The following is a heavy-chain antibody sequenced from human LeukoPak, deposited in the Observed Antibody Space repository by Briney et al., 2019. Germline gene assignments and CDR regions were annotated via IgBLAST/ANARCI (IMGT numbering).Heavy chain of an antibody. J-gene: IGHJ4*02. CDR1: VFTFIDYY. V-gene: IGHV3-11*01. CDR2: ISSRVGAI. Sequence: PGGSLRLSCVASVFTFIDYYMSWIRQAPGKGREWVSYISSRVGAIYYADAVKGRFSIYRDKAKTSLYLQMISLRAEETAVYYCARGENKGVGGTRPFDYWGQGTLVTVSS. CDR3: ARGENKGVGGTRPFDY. D-gene: IGHD1-26*01.